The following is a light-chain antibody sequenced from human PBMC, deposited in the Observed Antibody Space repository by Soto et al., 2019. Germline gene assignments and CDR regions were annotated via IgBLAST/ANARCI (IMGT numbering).Light chain of an antibody. V-gene: IGKV1-5*01. Sequence: DIQLTQSPSTLSAAVGDSVTITCRASQKIRNLLAWYQQKPGRAPKPLIFDDSTLRTGVPSRFSGSGSGSEFNFTITGLQPDDFATYFCQQYYTYATFGHGTRLEIK. CDR3: QQYYTYAT. J-gene: IGKJ5*01. CDR1: QKIRNL. CDR2: DDS.